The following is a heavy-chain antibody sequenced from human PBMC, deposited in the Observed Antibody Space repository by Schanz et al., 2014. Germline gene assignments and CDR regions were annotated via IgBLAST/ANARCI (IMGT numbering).Heavy chain of an antibody. D-gene: IGHD7-27*01. Sequence: QVQLVESGGGLVKPGGSLRLSCAASGFIFNDYYMNWIRQAPVKGLEWLSYISRDGTTSYYADSVKGRFTISRDNAKNSLYLEMTSLRGEDTAVYYCARENLNWEAFDIWGQGTVVTVSS. CDR2: ISRDGTTS. CDR1: GFIFNDYY. CDR3: ARENLNWEAFDI. J-gene: IGHJ3*02. V-gene: IGHV3-11*01.